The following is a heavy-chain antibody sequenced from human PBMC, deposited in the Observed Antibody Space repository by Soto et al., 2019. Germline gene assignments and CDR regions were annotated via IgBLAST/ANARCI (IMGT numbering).Heavy chain of an antibody. V-gene: IGHV2-5*01. Sequence: QITLKESGPTLVEATQPLRLTCTFSGFSLSASTVGVGWTRQPPGKALEWLALIWRNDDKRYNPSLKSRVTITKDTSKNQVVLIITNMDPVDTATYYCAHWGGTGFAYWGQGTLVSVSS. CDR3: AHWGGTGFAY. CDR2: IWRNDDK. D-gene: IGHD3-16*01. J-gene: IGHJ4*02. CDR1: GFSLSASTVG.